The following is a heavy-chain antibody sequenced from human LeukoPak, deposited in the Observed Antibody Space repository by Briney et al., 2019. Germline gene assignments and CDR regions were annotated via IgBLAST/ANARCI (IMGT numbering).Heavy chain of an antibody. V-gene: IGHV3-30-3*02. CDR1: GFTFSSYA. CDR2: ISYDGSNK. D-gene: IGHD2-15*01. CDR3: AKPRDIDSWAFDV. J-gene: IGHJ3*01. Sequence: PGRSLRLSCAASGFTFSSYAMHWVRQAPGKGLAWVALISYDGSNKFYPDSVKGRFTISRDNSKNTLNLQMNSLRTEDTAVFYCAKPRDIDSWAFDVWGQGTMVTVSS.